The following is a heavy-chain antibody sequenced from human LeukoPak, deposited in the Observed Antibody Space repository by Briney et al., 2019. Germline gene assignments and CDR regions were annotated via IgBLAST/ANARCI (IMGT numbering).Heavy chain of an antibody. CDR3: ARGAPRYCSGGSCRPTAFDY. D-gene: IGHD2-15*01. Sequence: SETLSLTCTVSGGSISSGGYYWSWIRQHPGKGLEWIGYIYYSGSTNYNPSLKSRVTISVDTSKNQFSLKLSSVTAADTAVYYCARGAPRYCSGGSCRPTAFDYWGQGTLVTVSS. V-gene: IGHV4-61*08. J-gene: IGHJ4*02. CDR2: IYYSGST. CDR1: GGSISSGGYY.